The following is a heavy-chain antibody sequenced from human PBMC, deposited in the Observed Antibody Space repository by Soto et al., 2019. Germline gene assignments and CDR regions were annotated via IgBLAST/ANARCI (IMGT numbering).Heavy chain of an antibody. D-gene: IGHD3-22*01. CDR3: ARSRVTYYYDRRAFDI. J-gene: IGHJ3*02. V-gene: IGHV1-69*01. CDR2: IIPIFGTA. Sequence: QVQLVQSGAEVKKPGSSVKVSCKASGGTFSSYAISWVRQAPGQGLEWMGGIIPIFGTANYEQKFQGRVTITADESTSTAYMELSSLRSEDTAVYYCARSRVTYYYDRRAFDIWGQGTMVTVSS. CDR1: GGTFSSYA.